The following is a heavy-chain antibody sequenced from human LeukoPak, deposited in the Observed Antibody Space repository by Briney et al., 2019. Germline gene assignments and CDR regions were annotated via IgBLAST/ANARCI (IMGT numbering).Heavy chain of an antibody. V-gene: IGHV3-21*01. CDR1: GFTFSSYS. CDR2: ISSSSSYI. CDR3: ARDRLRWYANDAFDI. J-gene: IGHJ3*02. Sequence: PGGSLRLSCAASGFTFSSYSMNWVRQAPGKGLEWVSSISSSSSYIYYADSVKGRFTISRDNAKNSLYLQMNSLRAEDTAVYYCARDRLRWYANDAFDIWGQGTMVTVSS. D-gene: IGHD4-23*01.